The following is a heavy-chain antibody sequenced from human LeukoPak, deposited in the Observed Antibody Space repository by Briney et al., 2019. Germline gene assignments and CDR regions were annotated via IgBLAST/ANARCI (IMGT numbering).Heavy chain of an antibody. CDR1: GGTFSSYA. J-gene: IGHJ4*02. V-gene: IGHV1-69*13. CDR2: IIPIFGTA. Sequence: PMASVKVSCKASGGTFSSYAVSWVRQAPGQGLEWMGGIIPIFGTANYAQKFQGGVTITADESTSTAYMELSSLGSEDTAVYFCARTVVGWNDLIPGEYWGQGTLVTVSS. CDR3: ARTVVGWNDLIPGEY. D-gene: IGHD1-1*01.